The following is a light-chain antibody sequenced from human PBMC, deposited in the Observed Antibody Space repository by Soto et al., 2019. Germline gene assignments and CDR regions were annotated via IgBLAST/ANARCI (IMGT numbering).Light chain of an antibody. J-gene: IGLJ2*01. CDR2: EVS. Sequence: QSALTQPASVSGSPGQSITISCTGTSSDVGAYNYVSWYQQHPGKAPKLMIFEVSDRPSGVSNRFSGSKSGNTASLTISGLQAEDEADYYCSSYTGRNTLVFGGGTKLTVL. V-gene: IGLV2-14*01. CDR3: SSYTGRNTLV. CDR1: SSDVGAYNY.